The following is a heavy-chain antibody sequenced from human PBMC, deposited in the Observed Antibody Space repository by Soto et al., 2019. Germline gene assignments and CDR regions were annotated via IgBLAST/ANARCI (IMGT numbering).Heavy chain of an antibody. CDR3: AKGDYDFWSGYPKY. CDR2: ISGSGGST. J-gene: IGHJ4*02. Sequence: EVQLLESGGGLVQPGGSLRLSCAASGFTFSRNAMSWVRQAPGKGLEWVSAISGSGGSTYYADSVKGRFTIFRDNSKNTLYLQMNSLRAEDTAIYYCAKGDYDFWSGYPKYWGQGTLVTVSS. CDR1: GFTFSRNA. V-gene: IGHV3-23*01. D-gene: IGHD3-3*01.